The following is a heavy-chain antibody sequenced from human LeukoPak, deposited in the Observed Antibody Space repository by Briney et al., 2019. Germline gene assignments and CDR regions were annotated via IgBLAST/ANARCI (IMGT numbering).Heavy chain of an antibody. CDR2: ISGGGGST. CDR1: GFTFSSYA. V-gene: IGHV3-23*01. CDR3: ARLPTAINGYFDP. Sequence: GGSLRLSCAASGFTFSSYAMSWVRQAPGKGLEWVLTISGGGGSTYYADSVKGRFTISRDNSKNTLYLTMNSLRAEDTAVYYCARLPTAINGYFDPWGQGTLVTVSS. D-gene: IGHD2-2*01. J-gene: IGHJ5*02.